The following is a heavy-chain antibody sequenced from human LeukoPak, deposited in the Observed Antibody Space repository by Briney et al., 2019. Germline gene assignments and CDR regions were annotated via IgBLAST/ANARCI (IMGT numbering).Heavy chain of an antibody. V-gene: IGHV3-7*01. Sequence: GGSLRLSCAASGFIFPNHWMTWVRQAPGKGLEWVANINERGSETYYADYVKGRFTISRDNTKKSLFLQLNSLSAEDTAMYYCAKDYSFSNFNWGQGTLVTVSS. CDR2: INERGSET. CDR1: GFIFPNHW. CDR3: AKDYSFSNFN. J-gene: IGHJ4*02. D-gene: IGHD2-15*01.